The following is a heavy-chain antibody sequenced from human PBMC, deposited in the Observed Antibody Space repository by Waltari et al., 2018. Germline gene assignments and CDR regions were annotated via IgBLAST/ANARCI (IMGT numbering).Heavy chain of an antibody. CDR3: ARGRYYDILTGYYRLDY. CDR1: GGSFSGYY. V-gene: IGHV4-34*01. J-gene: IGHJ4*02. CDR2: INHSGST. Sequence: QVQLQQWGAGLLKPSETLSLTCAVYGGSFSGYYWSWIRQPPGKGLEWIGEINHSGSTNYNPSLKSRVTISVDTSKNQFSLKLSSVTAADTAVYYCARGRYYDILTGYYRLDYWGQGTLVTVSS. D-gene: IGHD3-9*01.